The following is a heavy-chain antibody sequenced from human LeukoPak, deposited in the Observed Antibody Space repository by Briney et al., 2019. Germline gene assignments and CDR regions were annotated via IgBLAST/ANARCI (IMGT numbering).Heavy chain of an antibody. J-gene: IGHJ4*02. Sequence: PSETLSLTCAVYGGSFSGYYWSWIRQPPGNRLEWIGEINHSGSTNYNPSLKSRVTISVDTSKNQFSLKLSSVTAADTAVYYCARARITIFGVVIISVFFDYWGQGTLVTVSS. V-gene: IGHV4-34*01. D-gene: IGHD3-3*01. CDR3: ARARITIFGVVIISVFFDY. CDR1: GGSFSGYY. CDR2: INHSGST.